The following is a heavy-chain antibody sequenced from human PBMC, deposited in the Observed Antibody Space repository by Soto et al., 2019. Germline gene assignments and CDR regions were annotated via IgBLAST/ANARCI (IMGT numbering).Heavy chain of an antibody. J-gene: IGHJ5*02. CDR2: IRGTT. CDR3: ARVGVRDGDYGVSRFDP. Sequence: GGSLRLSCAASGSTFTSYSMNWVRQAPGKGLEWVSYIRGTTHYADSVKGRFTISRDNARSSLYLQMNSLRADDTAVYYCARVGVRDGDYGVSRFDPWGQGTLVTVSS. CDR1: GSTFTSYS. D-gene: IGHD4-17*01. V-gene: IGHV3-48*01.